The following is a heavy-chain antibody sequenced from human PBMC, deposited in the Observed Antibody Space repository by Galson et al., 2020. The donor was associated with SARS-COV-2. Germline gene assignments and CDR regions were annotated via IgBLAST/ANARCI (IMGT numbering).Heavy chain of an antibody. Sequence: GESLKISCKGSGYSFTSYWIGWVRQMPGKGLEWMGIIYPGDSDTRYSPSFQGQVTISADKSISTAYLQWSSLKASDTAMYYCASVRCSSTSCYRWDAFDIWGQGTMVTVSS. J-gene: IGHJ3*02. D-gene: IGHD2-2*01. CDR3: ASVRCSSTSCYRWDAFDI. CDR1: GYSFTSYW. V-gene: IGHV5-51*01. CDR2: IYPGDSDT.